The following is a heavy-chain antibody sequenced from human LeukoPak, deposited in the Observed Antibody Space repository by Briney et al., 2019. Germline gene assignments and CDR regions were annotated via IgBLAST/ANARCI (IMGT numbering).Heavy chain of an antibody. CDR2: INIDERIT. V-gene: IGHV3-74*01. J-gene: IGHJ4*02. CDR3: FREGGD. D-gene: IGHD3-10*01. CDR1: GFSFITQP. Sequence: GGSLRLSVAASGFSFITQPRHWVRQAPGKGLVWVSYINIDERITGYADSVKGRFTISRDNAKNTLYLQMNSLRAEDTAIYYCFREGGDWGQGTLVTVSS.